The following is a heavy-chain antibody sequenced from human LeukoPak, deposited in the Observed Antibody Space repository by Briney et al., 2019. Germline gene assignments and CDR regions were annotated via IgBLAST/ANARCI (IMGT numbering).Heavy chain of an antibody. V-gene: IGHV3-7*03. Sequence: PGGSLRLSCAASGFTLSSYAMSWVRQAPGKGLEWVATIRQDGSQKYYVDSVKGRFTISRDNAKNSLYLQMNSLRVEDTALYYCAKAADIVVVSYMDVWGKGTTVTISS. J-gene: IGHJ6*03. CDR2: IRQDGSQK. CDR1: GFTLSSYA. CDR3: AKAADIVVVSYMDV. D-gene: IGHD2-2*01.